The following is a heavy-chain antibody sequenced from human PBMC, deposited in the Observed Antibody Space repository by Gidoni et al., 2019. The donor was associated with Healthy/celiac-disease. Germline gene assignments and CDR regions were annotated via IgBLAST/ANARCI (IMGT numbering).Heavy chain of an antibody. J-gene: IGHJ3*02. CDR3: AKDLNPAGSFALHAFDI. V-gene: IGHV3-23*01. Sequence: EVQLLESGGGLVQPGGSLRLSCAASGFTFSSYAMSWVRQAPGKGLEWVSAISGSGGSTYYADSVKGRFTISRDNSKNTLYLQMNSLRAEDTAVYYCAKDLNPAGSFALHAFDIWGQGTMVTVSS. CDR2: ISGSGGST. CDR1: GFTFSSYA. D-gene: IGHD3-10*01.